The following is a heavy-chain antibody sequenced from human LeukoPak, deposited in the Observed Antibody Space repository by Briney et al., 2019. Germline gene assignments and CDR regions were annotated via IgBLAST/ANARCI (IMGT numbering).Heavy chain of an antibody. V-gene: IGHV3-30*02. CDR3: ARDSGGRYYYDSSGGYDY. CDR2: IRYDGSNK. D-gene: IGHD3-22*01. Sequence: GGSLRLSCAASGFTFSSYGMHWVRQAPGKGLEWVAFIRYDGSNKYYADSVKGRFTISRDNSKNTLYLQMNSLRAEDTAVYYCARDSGGRYYYDSSGGYDYWGQGTLVTVSS. J-gene: IGHJ4*02. CDR1: GFTFSSYG.